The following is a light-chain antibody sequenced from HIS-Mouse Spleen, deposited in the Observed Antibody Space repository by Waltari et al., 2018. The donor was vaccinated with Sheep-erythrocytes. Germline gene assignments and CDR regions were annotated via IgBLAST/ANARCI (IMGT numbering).Light chain of an antibody. J-gene: IGKJ2*01. CDR1: QSISSY. Sequence: DIQMTQSPSSLSASVGDRVTITCRASQSISSYLNWYQQKPGKAPKLLIYAASSLQSGVPSRFSGSGSWTDFTLTISSLQPEDFATYSCQQSYSTPYTFGQGTKLEIK. CDR3: QQSYSTPYT. CDR2: AAS. V-gene: IGKV1-39*01.